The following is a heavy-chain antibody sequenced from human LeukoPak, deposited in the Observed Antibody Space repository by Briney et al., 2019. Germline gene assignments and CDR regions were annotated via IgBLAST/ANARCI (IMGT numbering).Heavy chain of an antibody. CDR2: ISNDGSTE. CDR3: ASGYTYANYYFDY. V-gene: IGHV3-30*04. Sequence: PGGSLRLSCAVSGFSISNSALHWVRQAPGKGLEWVAAISNDGSTEDYADSVKGRFTISRDNSKNTLYLQMNSLRAEDTAVYYCASGYTYANYYFDYWGQGTLVTVSS. J-gene: IGHJ4*02. CDR1: GFSISNSA. D-gene: IGHD5-18*01.